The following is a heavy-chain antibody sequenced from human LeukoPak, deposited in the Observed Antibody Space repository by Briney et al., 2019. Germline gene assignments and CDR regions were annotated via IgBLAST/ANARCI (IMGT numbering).Heavy chain of an antibody. Sequence: GGSLRLSCTDTGFTFSSYALAWVRQAPGKGLEWVAAVTSRGVGTHYADSVKGRFTISRDNSKNTIYLQMNSLRAEDTAIYYCGSDPNGDYVGALGYWGRGTLVTVSS. CDR3: GSDPNGDYVGALGY. V-gene: IGHV3-23*01. CDR2: VTSRGVGT. D-gene: IGHD4-17*01. J-gene: IGHJ4*01. CDR1: GFTFSSYA.